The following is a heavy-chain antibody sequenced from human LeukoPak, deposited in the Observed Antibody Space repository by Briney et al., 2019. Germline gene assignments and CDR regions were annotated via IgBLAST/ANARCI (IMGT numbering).Heavy chain of an antibody. V-gene: IGHV3-72*01. CDR1: GFTFSDHF. CDR3: ARAYSSSSRTPGY. Sequence: GGSLRLSCTASGFTFSDHFMDWVRQAPGKGLEWVGRTRNKADSYTTEYAASVKGRFSISREDSKNSLCLQMDSLKIEDTAVYYCARAYSSSSRTPGYWGQGTLVTVSS. J-gene: IGHJ4*02. CDR2: TRNKADSYTT. D-gene: IGHD6-6*01.